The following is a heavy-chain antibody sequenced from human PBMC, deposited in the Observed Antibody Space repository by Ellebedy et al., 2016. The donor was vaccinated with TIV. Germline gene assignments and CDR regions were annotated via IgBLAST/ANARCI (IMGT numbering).Heavy chain of an antibody. CDR3: ARQAGGSGTYYNHNYHYIDV. D-gene: IGHD3-10*01. Sequence: GESLKISCKGSGYKFTSYWIGWVRQMPGKGLEWMAIIYPGDSDNRYSASFQGQVTISVDKFISTAYLQWSSLKASDTAMYYCARQAGGSGTYYNHNYHYIDVWGKGTTVTVSS. CDR1: GYKFTSYW. J-gene: IGHJ6*03. CDR2: IYPGDSDN. V-gene: IGHV5-51*01.